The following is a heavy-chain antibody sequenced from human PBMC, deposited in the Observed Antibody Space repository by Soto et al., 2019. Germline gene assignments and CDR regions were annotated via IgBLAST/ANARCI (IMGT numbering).Heavy chain of an antibody. CDR1: GGSISSGGYY. Sequence: SETLSLTCTVSGGSISSGGYYWSWIRQHPGKGLEWIGYIYYSGSTYYNPSLKSRVTISVDTSKNQFSLKLSSVTAADTAVYYCARERRDYGDYIEDYYYGMDVWGQGTTVTVSS. CDR3: ARERRDYGDYIEDYYYGMDV. J-gene: IGHJ6*02. V-gene: IGHV4-31*03. CDR2: IYYSGST. D-gene: IGHD4-17*01.